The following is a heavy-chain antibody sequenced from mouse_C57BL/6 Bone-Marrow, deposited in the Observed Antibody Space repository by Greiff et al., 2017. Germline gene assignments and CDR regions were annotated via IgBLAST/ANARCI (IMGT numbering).Heavy chain of an antibody. CDR2: IYPGGGYT. J-gene: IGHJ4*01. Sequence: VQLQQSGAELVRPGTSVKMSCKASGYTFTNYWIGWAKQRPGHGLEWIGDIYPGGGYTNYNEKFKGKATLTADKSSSTAYMQFSSLTSEDSAIDYCARWGPLGSNDVNYAMDDWGQGTSVTVSS. CDR3: ARWGPLGSNDVNYAMDD. CDR1: GYTFTNYW. D-gene: IGHD2-12*01. V-gene: IGHV1-63*01.